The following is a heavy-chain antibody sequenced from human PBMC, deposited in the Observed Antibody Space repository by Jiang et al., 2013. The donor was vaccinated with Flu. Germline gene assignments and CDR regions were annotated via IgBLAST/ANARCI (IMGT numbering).Heavy chain of an antibody. CDR3: ARFLESSGYYYVRAFDI. V-gene: IGHV4-59*01. J-gene: IGHJ3*02. D-gene: IGHD3-22*01. CDR1: GGSISNYY. CDR2: VDYSGST. Sequence: PGLVKPSETLSLTCTVSGGSISNYYWSWIRQPPGKGLEWIGYVDYSGSTNYNPSLKSRVTISVDTSKNQFSLKLRSVNAADTAVYYCARFLESSGYYYVRAFDIWGQGTMVTVSS.